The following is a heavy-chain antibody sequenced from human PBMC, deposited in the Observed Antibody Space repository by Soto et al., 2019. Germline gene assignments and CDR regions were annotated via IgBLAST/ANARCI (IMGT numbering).Heavy chain of an antibody. CDR1: GFAFSSYA. D-gene: IGHD3-3*01. CDR3: AKDPMYYDFWSGPSGWFGP. J-gene: IGHJ5*02. V-gene: IGHV3-23*01. CDR2: ISGSAERT. Sequence: GGSLRLSCAASGFAFSSYAMNWVRKAPGKGLEWVSGISGSAERTYYADSVKGRFTISRDSSKNTVFLQMNSLRAEDTAVYYCAKDPMYYDFWSGPSGWFGPWGQGTLVTAPQ.